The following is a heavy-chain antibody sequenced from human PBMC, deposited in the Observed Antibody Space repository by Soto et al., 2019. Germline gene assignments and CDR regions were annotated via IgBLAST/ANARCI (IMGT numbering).Heavy chain of an antibody. CDR2: IYTSGST. CDR3: GRSGYYPNWFDP. V-gene: IGHV4-4*07. J-gene: IGHJ5*02. D-gene: IGHD3-22*01. CDR1: GGSISSYY. Sequence: SETLSLTCTVSGGSISSYYWSWIRQPAGKGLEWIGRIYTSGSTNYNPSLKSRVTMSVDTSKNQFSLKLSSVTAADTAVYYCGRSGYYPNWFDPWGQGTLVTVSS.